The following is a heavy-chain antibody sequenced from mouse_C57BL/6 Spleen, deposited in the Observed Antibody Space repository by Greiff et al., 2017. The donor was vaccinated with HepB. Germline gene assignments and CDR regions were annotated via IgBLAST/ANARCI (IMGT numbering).Heavy chain of an antibody. J-gene: IGHJ2*01. CDR3: ASGRITTGFDY. D-gene: IGHD1-1*01. V-gene: IGHV1-22*01. CDR1: GYTFTDYN. Sequence: EVQLQQSGPELVKPGASVKMSCKASGYTFTDYNMHWVKQSHGKSLEWIGYINPNNGGTSYNQKFKGKATLTVNKSSSTAYMELRSLTSEDSAVYYCASGRITTGFDYWGQGTTLTVSS. CDR2: INPNNGGT.